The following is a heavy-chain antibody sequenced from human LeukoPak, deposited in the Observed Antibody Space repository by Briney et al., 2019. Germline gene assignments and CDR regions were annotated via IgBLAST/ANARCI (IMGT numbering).Heavy chain of an antibody. CDR1: GGTFSSYA. D-gene: IGHD2-15*01. Sequence: SVKVSCKASGGTFSSYAISWVRQAPGQGLEWMGGIIPIFGTANYAQKFQGRVTITADKSTSTAYMELSSLRSEDTAVYFCARDRRRYCSGGSCSDAFDIWGQGTMVTVSS. J-gene: IGHJ3*02. CDR3: ARDRRRYCSGGSCSDAFDI. V-gene: IGHV1-69*06. CDR2: IIPIFGTA.